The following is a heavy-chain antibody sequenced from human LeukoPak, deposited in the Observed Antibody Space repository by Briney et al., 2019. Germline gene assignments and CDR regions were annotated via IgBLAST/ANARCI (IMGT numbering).Heavy chain of an antibody. CDR3: ARGNCSGGSCYSYYFDY. D-gene: IGHD2-15*01. CDR1: GGSISSGSYY. CDR2: IYTSGST. J-gene: IGHJ4*02. V-gene: IGHV4-61*02. Sequence: PSQTLSLTCTVSGGSISSGSYYWSWIRQPAGKGLEWIGRIYTSGSTNYNPSLKSRVTISVDTSKNQFSLKLGSVTAADTAVYYCARGNCSGGSCYSYYFDYWGQGTLVTVSS.